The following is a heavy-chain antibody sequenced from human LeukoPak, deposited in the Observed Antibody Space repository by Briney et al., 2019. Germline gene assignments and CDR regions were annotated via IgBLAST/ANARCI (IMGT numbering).Heavy chain of an antibody. CDR3: AREDWGHCSGQTCLGALDI. CDR1: GFTFSAYG. Sequence: GGSLTLSCAASGFTFSAYGMHWVRPAPGKVLEWVAAIRYDGSKKYYKDSMKGRFTVSRDNSKNTLYLQMNSLGGEDTAIYYCAREDWGHCSGQTCLGALDIWGQGTMVTVSP. CDR2: IRYDGSKK. D-gene: IGHD2-15*01. V-gene: IGHV3-33*01. J-gene: IGHJ3*02.